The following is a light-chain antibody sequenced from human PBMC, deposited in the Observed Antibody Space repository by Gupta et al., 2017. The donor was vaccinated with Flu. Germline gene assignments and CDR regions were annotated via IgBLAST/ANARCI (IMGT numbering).Light chain of an antibody. J-gene: IGKJ1*01. CDR3: HQYASSPRT. V-gene: IGKV3D-20*01. CDR2: DAS. Sequence: EIVLTQSPATLSLSPGERATLSCGASQSVNSNYLAWYQQKPGLAPRLLIYDASSRATGIPDRFSGGGSGTDFTLTITRLEPEDFAVYYCHQYASSPRTFGQGTKVEI. CDR1: QSVNSNY.